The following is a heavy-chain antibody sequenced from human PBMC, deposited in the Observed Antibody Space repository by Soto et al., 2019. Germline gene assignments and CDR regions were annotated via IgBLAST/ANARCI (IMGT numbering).Heavy chain of an antibody. J-gene: IGHJ4*02. CDR3: AKENQHLVHDY. CDR1: GFTFRNYG. V-gene: IGHV3-30*18. CDR2: ISHDGSDK. Sequence: QVQLVESGGGVVRPGRSLRLTCAASGFTFRNYGMHWVRQAPGKGLEWVAVISHDGSDKYYADSMKGRFIISRDNSENTLFLNMKSLKHEDTAVYYCAKENQHLVHDYWGQGTLVTVSS. D-gene: IGHD6-13*01.